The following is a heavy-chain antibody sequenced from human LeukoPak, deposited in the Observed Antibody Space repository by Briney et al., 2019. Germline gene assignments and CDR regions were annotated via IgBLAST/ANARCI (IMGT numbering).Heavy chain of an antibody. CDR2: ISYDGNNK. D-gene: IGHD4-17*01. Sequence: GSSLRLSCAASGFTFTNYGIHWVRQAPGKGLEWVALISYDGNNKYYADAVKGRFTISRDNSKNTLYPQMSSLRTEDTAMYYCAPDEDGDYVGLDYWGRGTLVTVSS. CDR3: APDEDGDYVGLDY. CDR1: GFTFTNYG. V-gene: IGHV3-30*03. J-gene: IGHJ4*02.